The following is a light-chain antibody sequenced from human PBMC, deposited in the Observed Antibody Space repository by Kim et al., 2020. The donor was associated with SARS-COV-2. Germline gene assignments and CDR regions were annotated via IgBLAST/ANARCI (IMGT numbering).Light chain of an antibody. CDR1: TGSVTSSNF. V-gene: IGLV7-46*01. J-gene: IGLJ3*02. CDR2: ATS. Sequence: PGGTGTPACGTSTGSVTSSNFHYCLQQKHGEARRTLIYATSNKHSWTPARFCGYLLGSKAALTLSGALPEDKTEYYCLLSYLGPWVFGGGTQLTVL. CDR3: LLSYLGPWV.